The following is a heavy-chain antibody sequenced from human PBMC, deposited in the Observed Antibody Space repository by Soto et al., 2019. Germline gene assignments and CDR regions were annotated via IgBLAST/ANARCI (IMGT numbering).Heavy chain of an antibody. CDR2: ISAHNGHT. V-gene: IGHV1-18*01. CDR1: GFAFSDYG. CDR3: ARHFLPNQNFLTQGYKWFDP. D-gene: IGHD3-3*01. J-gene: IGHJ5*02. Sequence: GASVKVCCKASGFAFSDYGITWARQAPGQGLEWMGWISAHNGHTYYAQNLQGRVTMTTDTSTSTGYMELRSLRSDDTAVYYCARHFLPNQNFLTQGYKWFDPWGQGTLVTVSS.